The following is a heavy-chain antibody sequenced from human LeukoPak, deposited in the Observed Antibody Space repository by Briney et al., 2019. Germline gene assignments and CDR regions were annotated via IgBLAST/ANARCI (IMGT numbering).Heavy chain of an antibody. J-gene: IGHJ4*02. CDR1: GGSISSSSYY. CDR2: MYSSGST. D-gene: IGHD3-22*01. V-gene: IGHV4-39*07. CDR3: ARRGYYDSSSYYGGVY. Sequence: SETLSLTCTVSGGSISSSSYYWGWIRQPPGKGLEWIGSMYSSGSTYYNPSLKSRVTISVDTSKNQFSLKLSSVTAADTAVYYCARRGYYDSSSYYGGVYWGQGTLVTVSS.